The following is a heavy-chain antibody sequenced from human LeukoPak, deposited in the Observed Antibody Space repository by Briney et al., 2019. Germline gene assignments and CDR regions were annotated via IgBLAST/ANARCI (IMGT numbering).Heavy chain of an antibody. V-gene: IGHV3-11*04. CDR2: ISYSGDTI. CDR1: GGSISSSSYY. D-gene: IGHD5-18*01. Sequence: LSLTCTVSGGSISSSSYYWGWIRQAPGKGLEWVSYISYSGDTIYYADSVKGRFTVSRDNAKNSLYLQMNSLRAEDTAVYYCAKEARYSYGYGDAFDIWGQGTMVTVSS. J-gene: IGHJ3*02. CDR3: AKEARYSYGYGDAFDI.